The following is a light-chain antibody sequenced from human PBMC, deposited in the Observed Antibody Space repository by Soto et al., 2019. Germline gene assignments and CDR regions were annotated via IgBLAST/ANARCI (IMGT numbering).Light chain of an antibody. Sequence: EILLTQSPANLAVSPGEGATLSCRASQSVRDNLAWYQQKPGQAPRLLIYRASTRATGVPARFSGSGSGTEFTLTISSLQSEDVSVYFCQHYNFWPHTFGQGTKVDIK. CDR3: QHYNFWPHT. V-gene: IGKV3-15*01. CDR1: QSVRDN. CDR2: RAS. J-gene: IGKJ2*01.